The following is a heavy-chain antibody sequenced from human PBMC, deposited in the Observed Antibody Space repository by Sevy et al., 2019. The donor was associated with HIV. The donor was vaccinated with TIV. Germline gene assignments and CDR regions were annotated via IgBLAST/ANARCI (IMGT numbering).Heavy chain of an antibody. Sequence: GGSLRLSCAASGFTFDDYAMHWVRQAPGKGLEWISGISWNSGSIGYADSVKGRFTISRDNAKNSLYLQMNSLRAEDTALYYCPKGEKIRGYSYVYNWFDPWGQGTLVTVSS. V-gene: IGHV3-9*01. J-gene: IGHJ5*02. CDR3: PKGEKIRGYSYVYNWFDP. D-gene: IGHD5-18*01. CDR1: GFTFDDYA. CDR2: ISWNSGSI.